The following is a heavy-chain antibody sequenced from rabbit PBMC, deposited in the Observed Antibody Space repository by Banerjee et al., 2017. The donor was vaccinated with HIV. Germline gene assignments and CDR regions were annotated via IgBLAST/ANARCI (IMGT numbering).Heavy chain of an antibody. CDR2: IYAGKGSA. D-gene: IGHD6-1*01. CDR3: ARNDYVGYGYANL. J-gene: IGHJ4*01. V-gene: IGHV1S43*01. CDR1: GIDFSNYY. Sequence: QQQLEESGGGLVKPGGTLTLTCKASGIDFSNYYMSWVRQAPGKGLEWIGIIYAGKGSADYASWVNGRFTISSDNAQNTVDLQMNSLTAADTATYFCARNDYVGYGYANLWGQGTLVTVS.